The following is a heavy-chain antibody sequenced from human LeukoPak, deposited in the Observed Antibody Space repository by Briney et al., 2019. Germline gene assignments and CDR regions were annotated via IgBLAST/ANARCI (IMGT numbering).Heavy chain of an antibody. J-gene: IGHJ4*02. CDR2: ISGSGGST. V-gene: IGHV3-23*01. Sequence: GGSLRLSCAASGFTFSSYSMNWVRQAPGKGLEWVSAISGSGGSTYYADSVKGRFTISRDNSKNTLYLQMNSLRAEDTAVYYCAKDVRVAVAGSPPSYYFDYWGQGTLVTVSS. CDR3: AKDVRVAVAGSPPSYYFDY. CDR1: GFTFSSYS. D-gene: IGHD6-19*01.